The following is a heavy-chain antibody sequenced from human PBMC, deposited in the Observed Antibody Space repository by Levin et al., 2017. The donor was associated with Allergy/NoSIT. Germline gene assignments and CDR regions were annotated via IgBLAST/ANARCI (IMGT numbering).Heavy chain of an antibody. D-gene: IGHD6-13*01. CDR2: ISSNGGST. Sequence: SCSASGFTFSSYAMHWVRQAPGKGLEYVSAISSNGGSTYYADSVKGRFTISRDNSKNTLYLQMSSLRAEDTAVYYCVKDGGTYSSSSGYFDYWGQGTLVTVSS. V-gene: IGHV3-64D*06. CDR1: GFTFSSYA. CDR3: VKDGGTYSSSSGYFDY. J-gene: IGHJ4*02.